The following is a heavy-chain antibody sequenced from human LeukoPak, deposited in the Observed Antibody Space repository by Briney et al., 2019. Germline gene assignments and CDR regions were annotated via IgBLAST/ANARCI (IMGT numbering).Heavy chain of an antibody. CDR1: GYTFTGYY. V-gene: IGHV1-2*02. J-gene: IGHJ4*02. D-gene: IGHD4-17*01. CDR2: INPSSGGT. Sequence: GASVKVSCKASGYTFTGYYMHWVRQAPGQGLEWMGWINPSSGGTNYAQKFQGRVTMTRDTSISTAYMELSRLRSDDTAVYYCARDWVTTVTHPPGYWGQGTLVTVSS. CDR3: ARDWVTTVTHPPGY.